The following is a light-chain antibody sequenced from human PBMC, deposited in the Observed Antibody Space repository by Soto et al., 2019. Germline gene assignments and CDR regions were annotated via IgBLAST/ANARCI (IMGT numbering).Light chain of an antibody. V-gene: IGKV1-39*01. CDR3: QKANSFPLN. J-gene: IGKJ4*01. CDR1: QSIMIH. Sequence: IQMTHSPTSLSASVGDIVSITCLASQSIMIHLNWYQQKPGKAPKLLIYAASSLQSGVPSRFSGSGSGTDFTLTIRGLQPEDFATYYCQKANSFPLNCGGGNKVDIK. CDR2: AAS.